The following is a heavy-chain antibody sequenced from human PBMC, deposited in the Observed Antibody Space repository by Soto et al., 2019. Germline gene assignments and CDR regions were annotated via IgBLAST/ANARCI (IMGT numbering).Heavy chain of an antibody. J-gene: IGHJ6*02. Sequence: TLYLTCAVDGLSISILFFYCMWSDKLPGKGLEWIGYIYYSGSTYYNPSLKSRVTISVDTSKNQFSLKLSSVTAADTAVYYCATGYQLPTNEYYYYYGMDVWGQGTTVS. D-gene: IGHD2-2*01. CDR1: GLSISILFFY. V-gene: IGHV4-31*11. CDR2: IYYSGST. CDR3: ATGYQLPTNEYYYYYGMDV.